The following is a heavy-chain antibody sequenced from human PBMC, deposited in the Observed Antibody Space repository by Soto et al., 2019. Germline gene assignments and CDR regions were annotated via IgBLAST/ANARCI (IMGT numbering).Heavy chain of an antibody. CDR1: GDSTSTATYY. CDR3: ARIGRAPGRRYCSGGTYVADY. CDR2: IFNTGNT. V-gene: IGHV4-39*01. Sequence: SETLSLTYTVSGDSTSTATYYWGWIPQPPGEGLECIGSIFNTGNTYYTPSFKSRVTISVDTSKSQFSLKLSFVTAADTAVYYCARIGRAPGRRYCSGGTYVADYWGQGTLVTVSS. J-gene: IGHJ4*02. D-gene: IGHD2-15*01.